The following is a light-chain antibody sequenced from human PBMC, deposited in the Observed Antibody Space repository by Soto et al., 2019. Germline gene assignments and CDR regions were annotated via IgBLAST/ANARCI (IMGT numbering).Light chain of an antibody. CDR1: QSLVYTDGHTY. V-gene: IGKV2-30*01. CDR2: SVS. J-gene: IGKJ4*01. Sequence: VMTQSPLSLAVTLGQPASISCTSSQSLVYTDGHTYLNWFHQRPGQSPRRLIYSVSIRASWVPARFSGSGSGTNFTLRIARVEAEDVGVFYCMQGSYWPDAFGGGTKVEIK. CDR3: MQGSYWPDA.